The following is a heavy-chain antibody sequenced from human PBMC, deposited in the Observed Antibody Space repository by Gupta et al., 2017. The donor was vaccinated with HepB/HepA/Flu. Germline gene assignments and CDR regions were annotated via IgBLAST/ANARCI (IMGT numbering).Heavy chain of an antibody. CDR3: ARTFSGSYPFDY. D-gene: IGHD1-26*01. J-gene: IGHJ4*02. CDR1: GGSMRTYY. CDR2: IYYSGST. Sequence: QVHLQESGPRLVKPSETLSLTCTVSGGSMRTYYWSWIRQPPGKGLEWIGNIYYSGSTNYNPSRNSRVTMSVDTSKNQFSLSLTSVTAADAAMYVCARTFSGSYPFDYWGQGTLVTVSS. V-gene: IGHV4-59*01.